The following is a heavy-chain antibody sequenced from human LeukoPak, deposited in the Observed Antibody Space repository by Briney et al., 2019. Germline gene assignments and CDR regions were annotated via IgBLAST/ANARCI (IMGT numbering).Heavy chain of an antibody. Sequence: PSETLSLTCTVSGGSISSYYWSWIRQPPGKGLEWIGYIYYNGSTNYNPSLKSRVTISVDTSKNQFSLKLSSVTAADTAVYYCARSVSSGWYEVPGYYFDYWGQGTLVTVPS. CDR1: GGSISSYY. CDR2: IYYNGST. V-gene: IGHV4-59*08. J-gene: IGHJ4*02. CDR3: ARSVSSGWYEVPGYYFDY. D-gene: IGHD6-19*01.